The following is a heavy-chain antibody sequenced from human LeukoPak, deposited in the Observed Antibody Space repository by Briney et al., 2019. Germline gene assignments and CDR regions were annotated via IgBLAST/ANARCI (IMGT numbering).Heavy chain of an antibody. CDR1: GGSISSGSYY. J-gene: IGHJ6*03. D-gene: IGHD2-2*01. Sequence: SETLSLTCTVSGGSISSGSYYWSWIRQPAGTGLEWIGRIYTSGSTNYNPSLKRRVTISVDTSKNQFSLKLSSVTAADTAVYYCARDHEVVPSYYYMDVWGKGTTVTVSS. V-gene: IGHV4-61*02. CDR2: IYTSGST. CDR3: ARDHEVVPSYYYMDV.